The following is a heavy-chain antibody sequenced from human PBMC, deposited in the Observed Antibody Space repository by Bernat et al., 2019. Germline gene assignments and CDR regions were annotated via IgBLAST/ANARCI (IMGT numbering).Heavy chain of an antibody. CDR1: GFTFSSYG. J-gene: IGHJ3*02. CDR3: ARDSGDAFDI. D-gene: IGHD3-10*01. V-gene: IGHV3-33*01. CDR2: IWYDGSNK. Sequence: VQLVESGGGVVPPGRSLLLSCAASGFTFSSYGMHWVRQAPGKGLEWVAVIWYDGSNKYYADSVKGRFTISRDNSKNTLYLQMNSLRAEDTAVYYCARDSGDAFDIWGQGTMVTGSS.